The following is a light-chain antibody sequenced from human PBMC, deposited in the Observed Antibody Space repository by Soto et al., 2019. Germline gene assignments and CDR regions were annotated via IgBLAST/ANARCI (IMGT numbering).Light chain of an antibody. Sequence: DIQMTQSPSYLSASVGARITISCRATQSISSYVNGYQQRPGEAPNLLINSPAFLQSVGPSRSISSRAGTDVSLTISSRQPQDFATSYCLQDYDYPRTFGQGTKVDI. CDR2: SPA. J-gene: IGKJ1*01. V-gene: IGKV1-39*01. CDR1: QSISSY. CDR3: LQDYDYPRT.